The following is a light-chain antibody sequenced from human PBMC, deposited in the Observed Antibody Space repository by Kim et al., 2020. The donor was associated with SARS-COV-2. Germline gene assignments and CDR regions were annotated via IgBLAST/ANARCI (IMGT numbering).Light chain of an antibody. CDR1: QSISSSY. Sequence: IVLTQSPGTLSLSPGERATLSCRASQSISSSYLAWFQQKPGQAPRLLIYAASSRATGIPDRFSGSGSGTDFTLTIGRLEPEDFAVYFCQQYATSPFTFGPGTKVDIK. J-gene: IGKJ3*01. CDR2: AAS. V-gene: IGKV3-20*01. CDR3: QQYATSPFT.